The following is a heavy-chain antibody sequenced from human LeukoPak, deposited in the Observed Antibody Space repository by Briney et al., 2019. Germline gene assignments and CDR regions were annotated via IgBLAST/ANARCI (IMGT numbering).Heavy chain of an antibody. J-gene: IGHJ5*02. CDR2: IIPIFGTA. CDR3: ARDPGTAMVWNRQREGDNWFDP. CDR1: GGTFSSYA. Sequence: SVEVSCKASGGTFSSYAISWVRQAPGQGLEWMGGIIPIFGTANYAQKFQGRVTITADESTSTAYMELSSLRSEDTAVYYCARDPGTAMVWNRQREGDNWFDPWGQGTLVTVSS. D-gene: IGHD5-18*01. V-gene: IGHV1-69*01.